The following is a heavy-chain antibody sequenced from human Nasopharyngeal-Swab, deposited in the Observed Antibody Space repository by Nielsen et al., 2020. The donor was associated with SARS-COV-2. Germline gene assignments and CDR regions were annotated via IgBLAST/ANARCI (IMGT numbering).Heavy chain of an antibody. V-gene: IGHV3-53*01. Sequence: GGSLRLSCAASWFTVSSQFMSWVRQAPGQGLEWVSLIYSGGSTYYADSVKGRFTISRDNSKNTLYLHMNSLRAEDTAVYYCASPERGYSYGYEYYYAMDVWGQGTTVTVSS. CDR2: IYSGGST. CDR3: ASPERGYSYGYEYYYAMDV. D-gene: IGHD5-18*01. CDR1: WFTVSSQF. J-gene: IGHJ6*02.